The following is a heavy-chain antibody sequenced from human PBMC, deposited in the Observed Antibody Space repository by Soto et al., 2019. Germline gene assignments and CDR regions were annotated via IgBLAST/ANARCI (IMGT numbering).Heavy chain of an antibody. D-gene: IGHD2-8*01. CDR3: ARQVHCTNGLCYFDY. Sequence: WRPLSLTFTVSGDAISSSGYDWCGIRQPQGKTLEGNGTNYSSWNTYHNPSLQRRVTLSVATSKPHFSLKLSSATAADTAVYECARQVHCTNGLCYFDYWGQGAMVPV. CDR2: NYSSWNT. J-gene: IGHJ4*02. CDR1: GDAISSSGYD. V-gene: IGHV4-39*01.